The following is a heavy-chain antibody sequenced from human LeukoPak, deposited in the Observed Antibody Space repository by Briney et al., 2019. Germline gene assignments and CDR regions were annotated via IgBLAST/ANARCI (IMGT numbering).Heavy chain of an antibody. J-gene: IGHJ6*03. CDR1: GGSISSYY. V-gene: IGHV4-4*09. CDR2: IYTSGST. CDR3: ASSEGPALPGYYYMDV. Sequence: SETLSLTCTVSGGSISSYYWSWIRQPPGKGLEWIGYIYTSGSTNYNPSLKSRVTISVDTSKNQFSLRLSSVTAADTAVYYCASSEGPALPGYYYMDVWGKGTTVTVSS. D-gene: IGHD2-2*01.